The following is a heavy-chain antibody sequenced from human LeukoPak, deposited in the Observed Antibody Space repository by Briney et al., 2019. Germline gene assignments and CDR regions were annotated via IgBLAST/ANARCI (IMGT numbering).Heavy chain of an antibody. V-gene: IGHV3-30*18. CDR2: ISSDGSKN. D-gene: IGHD1-26*01. CDR3: AKDVGKWESLHFFDY. Sequence: PGRSLRLSCAASGFTFTNYAMHWVRQTPGKGLEWVALISSDGSKNIYADPVKGRFTISRDDSRNTLYLQMNSLRGDDTAVYYCAKDVGKWESLHFFDYWGQGTLVTVSS. J-gene: IGHJ4*02. CDR1: GFTFTNYA.